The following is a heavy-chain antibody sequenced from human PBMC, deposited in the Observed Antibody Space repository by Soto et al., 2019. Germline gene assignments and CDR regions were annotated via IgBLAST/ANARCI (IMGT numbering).Heavy chain of an antibody. Sequence: PSETLSLTCTVSGGAIISDYWSWIRQPPGKGLEWIGYISCSGSTNYNPSLKSLATISVDTSKNQFSLKLSSVTAADTAVYYCARVLSGTSLFDYWGQGTLVTVSS. D-gene: IGHD1-26*01. CDR3: ARVLSGTSLFDY. V-gene: IGHV4-59*01. CDR2: ISCSGST. CDR1: GGAIISDY. J-gene: IGHJ4*02.